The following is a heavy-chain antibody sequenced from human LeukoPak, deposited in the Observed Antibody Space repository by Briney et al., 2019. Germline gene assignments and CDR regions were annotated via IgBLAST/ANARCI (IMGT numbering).Heavy chain of an antibody. CDR3: ARKSNTSSGWFAFDY. J-gene: IGHJ4*02. CDR1: GYTFSSYD. V-gene: IGHV1-8*02. D-gene: IGHD6-19*01. Sequence: ASVKVSCKTSGYTFSSYDINWVRQATGQGLEWMGWKNPNSGNTGYAQKFQGRVTMTRNTSISTAYMELSSLRSEDTAVYYCARKSNTSSGWFAFDYWGQGTLVTVSS. CDR2: KNPNSGNT.